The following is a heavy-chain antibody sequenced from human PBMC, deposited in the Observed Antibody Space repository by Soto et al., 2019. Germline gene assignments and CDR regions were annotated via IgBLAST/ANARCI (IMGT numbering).Heavy chain of an antibody. CDR2: IFSNAEK. V-gene: IGHV2-26*01. Sequence: QVTLKESGPVLVKPTETLTLTCTVSGFSLSNARMGVSWIRQPPGKALEWLPHIFSNAEKSYRTSPKSRLTISKDTSKSKVVLTMTNMNPVDTATYYCARTAINPFMGVSSHLAYWGQGTLVTVSS. J-gene: IGHJ4*02. CDR3: ARTAINPFMGVSSHLAY. CDR1: GFSLSNARMG. D-gene: IGHD6-13*01.